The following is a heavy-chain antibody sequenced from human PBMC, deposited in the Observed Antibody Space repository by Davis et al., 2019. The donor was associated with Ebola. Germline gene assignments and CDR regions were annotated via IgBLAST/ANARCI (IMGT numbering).Heavy chain of an antibody. J-gene: IGHJ4*02. CDR2: ISSGSTFT. CDR3: ARASCTNGVCHFDN. CDR1: GFTFSDYY. V-gene: IGHV3-11*06. Sequence: GESLKISCAASGFTFSDYYMSWIRQAPGKGLDWVSSISSGSTFTYYGDSVNGRFTISRDNAKNSLYLQLNSLRAGDTAVYYCARASCTNGVCHFDNWGQGTLVTVSS. D-gene: IGHD2-8*01.